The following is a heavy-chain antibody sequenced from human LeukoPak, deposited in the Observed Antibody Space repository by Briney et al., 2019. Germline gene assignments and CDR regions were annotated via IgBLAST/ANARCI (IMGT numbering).Heavy chain of an antibody. D-gene: IGHD6-13*01. CDR1: GGSFSGYY. CDR3: ARGYSSSWLTFDY. Sequence: SETLSLTCAVYGGSFSGYYWSWIRQPPGKGLEWIGEINHSGSTNYNPSLKSRVTILVDTSKNQFSLKLSSVTAADTAVYYCARGYSSSWLTFDYWGQGTLVTVSS. J-gene: IGHJ4*02. V-gene: IGHV4-34*01. CDR2: INHSGST.